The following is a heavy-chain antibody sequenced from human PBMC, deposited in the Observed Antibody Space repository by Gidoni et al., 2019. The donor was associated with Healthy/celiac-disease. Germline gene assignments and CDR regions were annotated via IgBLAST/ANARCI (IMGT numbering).Heavy chain of an antibody. CDR1: GGSFSGYY. V-gene: IGHV4-34*01. D-gene: IGHD3-9*01. CDR2: INHSGST. CDR3: ARSNYDYDILTGYYTAFDI. Sequence: QVQLQQWGAGLLKPSETLSLTCAVYGGSFSGYYWSWIRQPPGKGLEWIGEINHSGSTNYNPSLKSRVTISVDTSKNQFSLKLSSVTAADTAVYYCARSNYDYDILTGYYTAFDIWGQGTMVTVSS. J-gene: IGHJ3*02.